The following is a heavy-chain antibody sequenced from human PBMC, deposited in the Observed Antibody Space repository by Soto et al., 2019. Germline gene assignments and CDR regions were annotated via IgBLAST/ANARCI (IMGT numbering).Heavy chain of an antibody. CDR1: GFTFNNYG. CDR3: ARRQISPPTRGAASARGGMDV. J-gene: IGHJ6*02. Sequence: ESGGGVVQPGRSLRLACAASGFTFNNYGMHWVRQAPGKGLEWVAVIWNDGNGYYYANSVKGRFTISRDNSKNTVYLQMSSLRAEHTAVYYCARRQISPPTRGAASARGGMDVWGQGTTVTVSS. D-gene: IGHD6-13*01. CDR2: IWNDGNGY. V-gene: IGHV3-33*01.